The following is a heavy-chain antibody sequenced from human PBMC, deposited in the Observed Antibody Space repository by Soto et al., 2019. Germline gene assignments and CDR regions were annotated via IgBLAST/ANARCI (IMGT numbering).Heavy chain of an antibody. CDR3: AKDSRRDGYNLLPAPDY. CDR1: GFTFSSYA. V-gene: IGHV3-23*01. D-gene: IGHD2-15*01. J-gene: IGHJ4*02. Sequence: AGGSLRLSCAASGFTFSSYAMSWVRQAPGKGLEWVSAISGSGGSTYYADSVKGRFTISRDNSKNTLYLQMNSLRAEDTAVYYCAKDSRRDGYNLLPAPDYWGRGTLVTVSS. CDR2: ISGSGGST.